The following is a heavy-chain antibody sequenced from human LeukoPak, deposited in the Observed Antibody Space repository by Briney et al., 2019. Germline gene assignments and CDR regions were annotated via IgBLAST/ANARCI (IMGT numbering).Heavy chain of an antibody. D-gene: IGHD3-16*01. CDR3: ARVAEGEYYYGMDV. CDR2: IGTAGDT. Sequence: PGGSLRLTCAASGFTFSGYDMHWVRQATGKGLEWVSAIGTAGDTYYPDSVKGRFTISRENAKNSLYLQMNSLRAEDTAVYYCARVAEGEYYYGMDVWGQGTTVTVSS. CDR1: GFTFSGYD. J-gene: IGHJ6*02. V-gene: IGHV3-13*01.